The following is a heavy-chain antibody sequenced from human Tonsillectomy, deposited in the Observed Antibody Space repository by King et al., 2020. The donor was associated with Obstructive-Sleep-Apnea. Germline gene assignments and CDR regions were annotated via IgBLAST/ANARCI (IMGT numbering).Heavy chain of an antibody. CDR3: AREGYGP. D-gene: IGHD5-12*01. CDR2: GYHSGNT. J-gene: IGHJ5*02. V-gene: IGHV4-38-2*02. Sequence: QLQESGPGLVKPSETLSLTCTVSGYSSNSGYYWGWIWQPPGKVLVGIGGGYHSGNTYYHPSLKSRVTISVHTSQNQFSLRLFSVTAADTAVYYCAREGYGPWGQGALVTVSS. CDR1: GYSSNSGYY.